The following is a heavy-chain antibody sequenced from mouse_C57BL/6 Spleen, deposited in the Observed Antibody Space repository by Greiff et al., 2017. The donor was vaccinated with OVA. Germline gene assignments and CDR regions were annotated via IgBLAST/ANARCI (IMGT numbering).Heavy chain of an antibody. CDR2: IDPSDSYT. V-gene: IGHV1-50*01. CDR1: GYTFTSYW. Sequence: VQLQQPGAELVKPGASVKLSCKASGYTFTSYWMQWVKQRPGQGLEWIGEIDPSDSYTNYNQKFKGKATLTVDTSSSTAYMQLSSLTSEDSAVYYCARSDYDRNYAMDYWGQGTSVTVSS. J-gene: IGHJ4*01. CDR3: ARSDYDRNYAMDY. D-gene: IGHD2-4*01.